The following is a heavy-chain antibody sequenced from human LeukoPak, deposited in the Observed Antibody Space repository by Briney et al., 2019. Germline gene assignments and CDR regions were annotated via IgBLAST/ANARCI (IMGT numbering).Heavy chain of an antibody. Sequence: SQTLSLTCAISGDSVSSNSSGWNWIRQSPSRGLEWMGRTYYRSKWYNDYAVSVKGRITIIPDTSKNQFSLQLNSVTPEDTAVYYCARGTPFVYWDRGTLVTVSS. V-gene: IGHV6-1*01. J-gene: IGHJ4*02. D-gene: IGHD4-23*01. CDR2: TYYRSKWYN. CDR3: ARGTPFVY. CDR1: GDSVSSNSSG.